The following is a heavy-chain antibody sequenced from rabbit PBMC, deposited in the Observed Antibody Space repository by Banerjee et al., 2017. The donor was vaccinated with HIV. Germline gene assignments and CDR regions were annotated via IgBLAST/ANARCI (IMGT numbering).Heavy chain of an antibody. Sequence: QLKESGGGLVQPGRSLKLSCKASGFDFSNYYVSWVRQAPGKGLEWIGYINPVFGSTYYASGVNGRFTISSHDAQNTLYLQLTSLTAADTATYFCARLGLIVGGIGNLWGPGTLVTVS. CDR1: GFDFSNYY. J-gene: IGHJ4*01. CDR2: INPVFGST. D-gene: IGHD4-2*01. CDR3: ARLGLIVGGIGNL. V-gene: IGHV1S7*01.